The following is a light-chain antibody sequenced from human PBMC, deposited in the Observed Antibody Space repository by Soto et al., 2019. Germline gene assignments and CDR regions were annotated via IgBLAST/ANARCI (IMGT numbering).Light chain of an antibody. CDR1: QTVTIY. CDR3: QQSYSIPWT. Sequence: DIQMTQSPSSLSASVGDRVTITCRTRQTVTIYLIWYQHKPGIAPKLLIYRASTLQSGVPSRFSGSGSGTAFTVTMSSLDPEDFAIYYCQQSYSIPWTFGQGAKVDIK. V-gene: IGKV1-39*01. CDR2: RAS. J-gene: IGKJ1*01.